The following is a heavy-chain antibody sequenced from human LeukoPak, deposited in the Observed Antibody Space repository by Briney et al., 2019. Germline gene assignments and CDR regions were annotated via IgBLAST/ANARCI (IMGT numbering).Heavy chain of an antibody. CDR2: IYPGDSDT. V-gene: IGHV5-51*01. Sequence: GESLKISCKVSGSSFTSNWIGWVRQLPGKGLEWMGIIYPGDSDTKYSPSFQGQVTISADKSISTAYLQWSSLKASDTAMYYCARVITMVRGVMVSDYFDYWGQGTLVTVSS. D-gene: IGHD3-10*01. CDR1: GSSFTSNW. J-gene: IGHJ4*02. CDR3: ARVITMVRGVMVSDYFDY.